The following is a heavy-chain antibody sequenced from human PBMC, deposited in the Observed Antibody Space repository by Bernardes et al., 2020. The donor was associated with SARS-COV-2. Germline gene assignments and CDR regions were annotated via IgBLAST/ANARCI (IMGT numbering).Heavy chain of an antibody. CDR2: INSDGSST. CDR3: ARASLGYCSSTSCYSNY. D-gene: IGHD2-2*01. Sequence: GSLRLSCAASGFTFSSYWMHWVRQAPGKGLVWVSRINSDGSSTSYADSVKGRFTISRDNAKNTLYLQMNSLRAEDTAVYYCARASLGYCSSTSCYSNYWGQGTLVTVSS. V-gene: IGHV3-74*01. CDR1: GFTFSSYW. J-gene: IGHJ4*02.